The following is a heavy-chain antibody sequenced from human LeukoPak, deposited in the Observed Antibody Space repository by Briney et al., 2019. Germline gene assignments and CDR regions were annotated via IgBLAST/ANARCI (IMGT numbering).Heavy chain of an antibody. CDR2: IIPKGGGT. CDR3: ARVPRPRDPTSSAAHQPFDY. D-gene: IGHD2-2*01. CDR1: GYTFTGYY. V-gene: IGHV1-2*02. J-gene: IGHJ4*02. Sequence: ASVKVSCKASGYTFTGYYMHWVRQAPGQGPEWMGWIIPKGGGTKYAQKFQDRVTMTRDTSINTAYMELSGLRPDDTAVYYYARVPRPRDPTSSAAHQPFDYWDQGTLVIVSS.